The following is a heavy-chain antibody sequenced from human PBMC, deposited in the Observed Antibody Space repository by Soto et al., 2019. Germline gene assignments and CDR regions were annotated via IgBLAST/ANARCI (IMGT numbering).Heavy chain of an antibody. CDR2: IFSDAER. CDR3: VRMNAESYSSYYAMDV. V-gene: IGHV2-26*01. D-gene: IGHD3-10*01. Sequence: QVTLRESGPVLVKPTETLTLTCNVSGFSLTTGRMGVSWIRQPPGKALEWLAHIFSDAERSYSRSLQGRLTVSKVGSGSHVVLTMTNMDPVDTGTYFCVRMNAESYSSYYAMDVWGQVTTVTVSS. CDR1: GFSLTTGRMG. J-gene: IGHJ6*02.